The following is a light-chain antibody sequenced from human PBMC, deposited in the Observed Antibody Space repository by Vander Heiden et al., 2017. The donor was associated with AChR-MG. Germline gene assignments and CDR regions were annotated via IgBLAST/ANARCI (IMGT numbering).Light chain of an antibody. V-gene: IGKV1-39*01. CDR2: AAA. CDR3: QQTYTIPPT. CDR1: QTISNY. J-gene: IGKJ1*01. Sequence: DIQMTQSPSSLSASVGDRITITCRASQTISNYLNWYQQRPGMTPKLLIYAAASLQSGVPSRFIGSASGTDFTLTISSLQPEDSATYYCQQTYTIPPTFGQGTKVEIK.